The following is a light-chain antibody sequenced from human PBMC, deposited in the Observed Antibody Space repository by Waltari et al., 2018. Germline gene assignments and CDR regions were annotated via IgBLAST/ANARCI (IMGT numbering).Light chain of an antibody. J-gene: IGLJ1*01. CDR1: NLGAKY. CDR3: QAWDSSSFYV. V-gene: IGLV3-1*01. CDR2: QDN. Sequence: SYELTPPPSLSCSPGQTASIPSPVANLGAKYDFWYQQKPGPSPVLVIYQDNKRPSGIPERFSGSNSGNTATLTISGTQAMDEADYYCQAWDSSSFYVFGTGTKVTVL.